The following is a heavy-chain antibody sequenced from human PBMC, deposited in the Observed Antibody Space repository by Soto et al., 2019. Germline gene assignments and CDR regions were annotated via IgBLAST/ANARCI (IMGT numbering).Heavy chain of an antibody. J-gene: IGHJ4*02. CDR3: ARDAIAGGYLYFDY. V-gene: IGHV4-4*02. CDR1: SGCISSSNW. Sequence: PSETLSLTCAVSSGCISSSNWWSWVRQPPGKGLEWIGEIYHSGSTNYNPSLKSRVTMSVDTSKNQFSLKLSSVTAADTAVYYCARDAIAGGYLYFDYWGQGTLVTVSS. D-gene: IGHD5-12*01. CDR2: IYHSGST.